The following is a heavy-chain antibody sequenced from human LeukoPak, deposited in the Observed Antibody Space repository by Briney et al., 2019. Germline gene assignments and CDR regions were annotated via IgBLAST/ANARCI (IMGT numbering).Heavy chain of an antibody. V-gene: IGHV4-38-2*01. J-gene: IGHJ4*02. CDR1: RYSISSGYY. Sequence: SETLSLTCAVSRYSISSGYYWGWIRQPPGKGLEWIGSIYYSGSTYYNPSLKSRVTISVDTSKNQFSLKLSSVTAADTAVYYCAGHTAMVAPFDYWGQGTLVTVSS. CDR3: AGHTAMVAPFDY. CDR2: IYYSGST. D-gene: IGHD5-18*01.